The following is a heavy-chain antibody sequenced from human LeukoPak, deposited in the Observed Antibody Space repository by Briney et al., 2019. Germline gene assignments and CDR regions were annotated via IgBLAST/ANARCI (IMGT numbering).Heavy chain of an antibody. CDR1: GFTLSSYS. V-gene: IGHV3-21*04. D-gene: IGHD1-26*01. Sequence: GGSLRLSCAASGFTLSSYSMNWVRQAPGKGLEWVSSISSSSSYIYYADSVKGRFTISRDNSKNTLYLQMNSLRAEDTAVYYCAKRFGWEPTNPFDYWGQGTLVTVSS. CDR2: ISSSSSYI. J-gene: IGHJ4*02. CDR3: AKRFGWEPTNPFDY.